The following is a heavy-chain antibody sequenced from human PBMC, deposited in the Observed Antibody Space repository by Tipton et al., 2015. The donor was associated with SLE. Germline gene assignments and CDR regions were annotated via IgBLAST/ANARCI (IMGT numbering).Heavy chain of an antibody. V-gene: IGHV4-4*09. Sequence: TLSLTCTVSGGSISSYFWSWIRQPPGKGLEWIGYIYTSGSTNYNPSLKSRVTISLDTSKIQFSLKLTSVTAADTAVYYCARRDSSSSGWYFDLWGRGALVTVSS. D-gene: IGHD6-6*01. CDR3: ARRDSSSSGWYFDL. J-gene: IGHJ2*01. CDR1: GGSISSYF. CDR2: IYTSGST.